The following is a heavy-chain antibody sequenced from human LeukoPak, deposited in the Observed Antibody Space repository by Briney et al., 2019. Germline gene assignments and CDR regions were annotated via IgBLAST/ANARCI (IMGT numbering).Heavy chain of an antibody. J-gene: IGHJ4*02. D-gene: IGHD3-3*01. V-gene: IGHV3-33*01. CDR1: GFIFSTYG. Sequence: GRSLRLSCAASGFIFSTYGMHWVRQAPGKGLECGAVIWNDGSNKYYADSVKGRVTISRDNSKNTLYLQCNSLRAEDTAVYYCARDANEWYYFDYWGQGTLVTVSS. CDR2: IWNDGSNK. CDR3: ARDANEWYYFDY.